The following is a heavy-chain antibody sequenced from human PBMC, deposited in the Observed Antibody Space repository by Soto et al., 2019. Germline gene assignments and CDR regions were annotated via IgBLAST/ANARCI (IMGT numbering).Heavy chain of an antibody. Sequence: GGSLRLSCAASGFPFSTYWMHWVRQAPGKGPVWVSRINNDGSTTRYADSVKGRFTISRDNAKNTLYLQMNSLRAEDTAVYYCASQGLYYYGLDVWGQGTTVTVSS. CDR1: GFPFSTYW. J-gene: IGHJ6*02. CDR2: INNDGSTT. CDR3: ASQGLYYYGLDV. V-gene: IGHV3-74*01.